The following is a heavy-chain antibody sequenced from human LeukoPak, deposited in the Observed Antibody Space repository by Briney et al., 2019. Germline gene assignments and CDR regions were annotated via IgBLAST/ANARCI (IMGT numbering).Heavy chain of an antibody. D-gene: IGHD3-22*01. CDR2: ISSSYI. J-gene: IGHJ4*02. V-gene: IGHV3-21*01. Sequence: GGSLRLSCAASGFTFSSYSMNWVRQAPGKGLEWVSSISSSYIYYADSVKGRFTISRDNAKNSLYLQMNSLRAEDTAVYYCARAGYYDSSGYSYWGQGTLVTVSS. CDR3: ARAGYYDSSGYSY. CDR1: GFTFSSYS.